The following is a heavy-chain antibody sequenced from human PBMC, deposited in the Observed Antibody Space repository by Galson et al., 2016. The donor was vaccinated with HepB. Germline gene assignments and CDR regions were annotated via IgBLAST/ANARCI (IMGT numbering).Heavy chain of an antibody. CDR2: IYSRDSDT. CDR1: GFSFTAYW. J-gene: IGHJ4*02. Sequence: QSGAEVKKPGESLRISCQGSGFSFTAYWIGWVRQMPGNGLEWMGIIYSRDSDTRYSPSFQGQVTISADKSISTAYLQWSSLKASDSAIYYCARHGVAATGTGGRYDYWGQGTLVTVSS. CDR3: ARHGVAATGTGGRYDY. V-gene: IGHV5-51*01. D-gene: IGHD6-13*01.